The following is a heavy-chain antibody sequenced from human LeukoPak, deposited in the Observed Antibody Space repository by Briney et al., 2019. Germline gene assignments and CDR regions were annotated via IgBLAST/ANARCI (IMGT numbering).Heavy chain of an antibody. CDR2: IKSKTDVSTT. CDR3: TGRAYGY. Sequence: GGSLRLSCAASGFTFSNAWMSWVRQAPGKGLEWVGRIKSKTDVSTTDYAAPVKGTFTISRDDSKNTVYLQMNSLKSEDTAVYYCTGRAYGYWGQGTLVTVAS. D-gene: IGHD2-8*01. CDR1: GFTFSNAW. J-gene: IGHJ4*02. V-gene: IGHV3-15*01.